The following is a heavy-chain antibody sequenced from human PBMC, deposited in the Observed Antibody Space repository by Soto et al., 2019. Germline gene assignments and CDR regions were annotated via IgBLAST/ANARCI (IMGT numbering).Heavy chain of an antibody. CDR1: GGSFSGYY. CDR2: INDRGSI. D-gene: IGHD3-9*01. V-gene: IGHV4-34*01. Sequence: QVQLQQWGAGPLRPLETLSLTCGVSGGSFSGYYWAWIRQSPGKGLEWIGEINDRGSINYNPSLKSRVSISVATSNNHYSLNLRSVTAAVTAVYYCARESHDILTGPPWVWYFDLWGRGTLVTVSS. CDR3: ARESHDILTGPPWVWYFDL. J-gene: IGHJ2*01.